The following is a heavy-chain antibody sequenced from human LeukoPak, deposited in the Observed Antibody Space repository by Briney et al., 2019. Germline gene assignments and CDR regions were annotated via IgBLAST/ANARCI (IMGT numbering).Heavy chain of an antibody. CDR1: GGSISSYY. D-gene: IGHD2-21*01. Sequence: SETLSLTCTVSGGSISSYYWSWIRQPPGRGLEWIGYTYYSGSTNYNPSLKSRVTISVDTSKNQFSLKLSSVTAADTAVYYCARFLDIVAFDYWGQGTLVTVSS. CDR3: ARFLDIVAFDY. J-gene: IGHJ4*02. CDR2: TYYSGST. V-gene: IGHV4-59*01.